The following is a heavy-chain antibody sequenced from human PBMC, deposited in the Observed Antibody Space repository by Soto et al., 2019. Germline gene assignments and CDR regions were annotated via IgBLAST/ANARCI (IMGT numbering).Heavy chain of an antibody. CDR1: GGTFSSYA. D-gene: IGHD2-15*01. CDR2: IIPIFGTA. CDR3: AREVYCSGGSCYSPATYYYYGMDV. J-gene: IGHJ6*02. Sequence: ASVKVSCKASGGTFSSYAISWVRQAPGQGLEWMGGIIPIFGTANYAQKFQGRVTITADESTSTAYMELSSLRSEDTAVYYCAREVYCSGGSCYSPATYYYYGMDVWGQGTTVTVSS. V-gene: IGHV1-69*13.